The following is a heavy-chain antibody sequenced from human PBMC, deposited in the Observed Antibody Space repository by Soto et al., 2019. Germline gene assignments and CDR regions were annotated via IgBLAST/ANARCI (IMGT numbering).Heavy chain of an antibody. Sequence: ASETLSLTCTVSGGSISSGGYYWSWVRQAPGKGLEWFSAISGSGGSTYYADSVKGRFTISRDNSKNTLYLQMKSLRAEDTAVYYCAKDPHTVVVPAAPQPSYYDYGMDVWGQGTTVTVSS. V-gene: IGHV3-23*01. CDR1: GGSISSGGYY. CDR3: AKDPHTVVVPAAPQPSYYDYGMDV. J-gene: IGHJ6*02. CDR2: ISGSGGST. D-gene: IGHD2-2*01.